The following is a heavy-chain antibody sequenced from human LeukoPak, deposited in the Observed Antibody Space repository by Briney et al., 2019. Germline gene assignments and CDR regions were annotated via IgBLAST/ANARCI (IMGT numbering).Heavy chain of an antibody. CDR3: AKDRSYYDSGGYRYFDY. V-gene: IGHV3-30*02. CDR2: IRYDGSNQ. J-gene: IGHJ4*02. Sequence: GGSLRLSCTASGFTFSSCGMHWVRQTPGKGLEWVSFIRYDGSNQYYADSVKGRFTISRDNSMNTLYLQMNSPRAEDTAVYYCAKDRSYYDSGGYRYFDYWGQGTLVTVSS. D-gene: IGHD3-22*01. CDR1: GFTFSSCG.